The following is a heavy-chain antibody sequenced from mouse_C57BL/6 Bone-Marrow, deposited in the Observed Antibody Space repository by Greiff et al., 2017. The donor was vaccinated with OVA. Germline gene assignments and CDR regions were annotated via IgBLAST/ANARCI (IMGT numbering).Heavy chain of an antibody. D-gene: IGHD4-1*01. Sequence: EVHLVESGGGLVKPGGSLKLSCAASGFTFSSYAMSWVRQTPEQRLEWVATISDGGSYTYYPDNVKGRFTISRDNAKNNLYLQMSHLKSEDTAMYYCARETGTAYFDYWGQGTTLTVAS. CDR3: ARETGTAYFDY. V-gene: IGHV5-4*01. CDR1: GFTFSSYA. J-gene: IGHJ2*01. CDR2: ISDGGSYT.